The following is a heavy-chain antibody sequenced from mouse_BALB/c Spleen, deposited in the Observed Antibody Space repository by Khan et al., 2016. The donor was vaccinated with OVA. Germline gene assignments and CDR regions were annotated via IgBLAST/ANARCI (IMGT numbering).Heavy chain of an antibody. CDR3: AKGGAAYYRNDGSAMEY. J-gene: IGHJ4*01. V-gene: IGHV9-4*02. CDR2: INTHSGVP. D-gene: IGHD2-14*01. CDR1: GYTFTTAG. Sequence: QIQLVQSGPELKKPGETVRISCKASGYTFTTAGIQWVQKMPGKGLQWIGWINTHSGVPKYAEDFKGRFAFSLEISVNTAYLQITNLKNEDTATNYCAKGGAAYYRNDGSAMEYWGQGTSVTVSS.